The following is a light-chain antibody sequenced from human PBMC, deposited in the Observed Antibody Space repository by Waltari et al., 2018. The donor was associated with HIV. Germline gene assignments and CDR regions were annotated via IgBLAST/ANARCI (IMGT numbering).Light chain of an antibody. V-gene: IGLV2-23*02. CDR2: DVT. Sequence: QSALTQPASVSGSPGQSITISCTGTSSDVGTYNSVSWYQQHPGNVPKLVIFDVTKRPSGVLDRFSGAKSGNTASLTISGRQAEDEADYYCCTYAVIVVFGGGTKVTVL. CDR3: CTYAVIVV. CDR1: SSDVGTYNS. J-gene: IGLJ2*01.